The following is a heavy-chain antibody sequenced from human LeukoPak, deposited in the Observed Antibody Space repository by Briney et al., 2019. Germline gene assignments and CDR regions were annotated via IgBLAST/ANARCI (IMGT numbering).Heavy chain of an antibody. D-gene: IGHD3-16*01. CDR3: AKKGDNSFDY. CDR1: GFTFSSYA. J-gene: IGHJ4*02. V-gene: IGHV3-23*01. CDR2: ISGGGGSS. Sequence: PGGSLRLSCAASGFTFSSYAMSWVRQAPGKGLEWVSAISGGGGSSYSADSVRGRFTISRDKSKNTLYLQMNSLRPEDTAVYYCAKKGDNSFDYWGQGTLVTVSS.